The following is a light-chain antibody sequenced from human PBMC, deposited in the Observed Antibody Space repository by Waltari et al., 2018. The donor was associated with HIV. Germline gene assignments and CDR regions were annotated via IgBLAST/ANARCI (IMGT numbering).Light chain of an antibody. CDR1: NSNVGNNF. Sequence: QSVLTQPPPTSKTPGQRVLMSCSGTNSNVGNNFVSWFQQVPGGAPKLVISRIDRRPSGVPGRFSGAKSGSSATLAISGMHSDDEADYFCASWDDKLSHWVFGVGTKLTVL. CDR2: RID. V-gene: IGLV1-47*01. CDR3: ASWDDKLSHWV. J-gene: IGLJ3*02.